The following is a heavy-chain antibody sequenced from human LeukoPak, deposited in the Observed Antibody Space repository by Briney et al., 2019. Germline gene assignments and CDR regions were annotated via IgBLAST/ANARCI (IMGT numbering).Heavy chain of an antibody. CDR3: ARGELRYFDWQPSGMDV. J-gene: IGHJ6*04. CDR2: IYSGGST. Sequence: GGSLRLSCSASGFTLNSNYMSWVRQAPGKGLEGVSVIYSGGSTYYADSVKGRFTISRDNSKNTLYLQMNSLGAEDTAVYYCARGELRYFDWQPSGMDVWGKGTTVTVSS. CDR1: GFTLNSNY. D-gene: IGHD3-9*01. V-gene: IGHV3-53*01.